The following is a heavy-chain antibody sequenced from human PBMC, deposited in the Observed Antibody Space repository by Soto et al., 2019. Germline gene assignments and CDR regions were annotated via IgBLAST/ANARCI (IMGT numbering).Heavy chain of an antibody. CDR3: ARLLYSNYTPRDY. CDR2: IYYSGST. Sequence: SETLSLTCTVSGGSVSSGSYYWSWIRQPPGKGLEWIGYIYYSGSTNYNPSLKSRVTISVDTSKNQFSLKLSSVTAADTAVYYCARLLYSNYTPRDYWGQGTPVTVSS. CDR1: GGSVSSGSYY. D-gene: IGHD4-4*01. V-gene: IGHV4-61*01. J-gene: IGHJ4*02.